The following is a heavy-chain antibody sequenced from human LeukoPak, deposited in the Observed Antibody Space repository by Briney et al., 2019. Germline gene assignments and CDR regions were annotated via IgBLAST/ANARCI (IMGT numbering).Heavy chain of an antibody. D-gene: IGHD3-22*01. CDR3: ARGPRITMIVVVITDAFDI. V-gene: IGHV4-34*01. CDR1: DGSFSGYY. CDR2: INHSGST. J-gene: IGHJ3*02. Sequence: SETLSLTCAVYDGSFSGYYWSWIRQPPGKGLEWIGEINHSGSTNYNPSLKSRVTISVDTSKNQFSLKLSSVTAADTAVYYCARGPRITMIVVVITDAFDIWGQGTMVTVSS.